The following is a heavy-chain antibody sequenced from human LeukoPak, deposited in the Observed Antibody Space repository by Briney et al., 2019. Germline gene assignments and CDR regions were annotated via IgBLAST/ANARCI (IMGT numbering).Heavy chain of an antibody. V-gene: IGHV3-74*01. D-gene: IGHD3-22*01. CDR3: ARTKYYYDGSGHSYPNWFDP. CDR2: ISSDGSTT. CDR1: GFIFSTYW. Sequence: PGGSLRLSRAASGFIFSTYWMQWVRQAPGKGLVWVSRISSDGSTTNYADSVKGRFTISRDNAKNTVYLRMNSLRAEDTAAYYCARTKYYYDGSGHSYPNWFDPWGQGTLVTVSS. J-gene: IGHJ5*02.